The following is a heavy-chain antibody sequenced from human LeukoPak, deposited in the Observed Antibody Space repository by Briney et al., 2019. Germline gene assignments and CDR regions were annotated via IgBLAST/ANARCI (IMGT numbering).Heavy chain of an antibody. V-gene: IGHV3-7*01. Sequence: GGSLRLSCEASGFNLNYYWLGWVRQAPGKGLEWVALIHHDESERYYVDSVKGRFSISRDNAKSSVYLQMDSLRVDDTAIYYCTRWVSQYYFVFWGQGALVSVSS. J-gene: IGHJ4*02. CDR2: IHHDESER. CDR1: GFNLNYYW. D-gene: IGHD2-21*01. CDR3: TRWVSQYYFVF.